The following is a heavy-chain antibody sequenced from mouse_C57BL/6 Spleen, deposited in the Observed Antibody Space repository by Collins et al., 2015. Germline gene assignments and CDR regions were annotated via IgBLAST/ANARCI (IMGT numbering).Heavy chain of an antibody. CDR3: ARDPIYYYGSSPDSLDY. J-gene: IGHJ2*01. CDR2: IHPNSGST. D-gene: IGHD1-1*01. V-gene: IGHV1-64*01. Sequence: QVQLQQPGAELVKPGASVKLSCKASGYTFTSYWMHWVKQRPGQGLEWIGMIHPNSGSTNYNEKFKSKATLTVDKSSSTAYMQLSSLTSEDSAVYYCARDPIYYYGSSPDSLDYWGQGTTLTVSS. CDR1: GYTFTSYW.